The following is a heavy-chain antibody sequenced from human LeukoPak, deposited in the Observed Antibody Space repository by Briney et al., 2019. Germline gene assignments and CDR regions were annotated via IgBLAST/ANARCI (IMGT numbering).Heavy chain of an antibody. CDR1: GYTFTSYG. CDR3: ARESEYYDFWSGLGKGDYYYYYMDV. J-gene: IGHJ6*03. D-gene: IGHD3-3*01. CDR2: ISAYNGNT. V-gene: IGHV1-18*01. Sequence: ASVKVSCKASGYTFTSYGTSWVRQAPGQGLEWMGWISAYNGNTNYAQKLQGRVTMTTDTSTSTAYMELRSLRSDDTAVYYCARESEYYDFWSGLGKGDYYYYYMDVWGKGTTVTVSS.